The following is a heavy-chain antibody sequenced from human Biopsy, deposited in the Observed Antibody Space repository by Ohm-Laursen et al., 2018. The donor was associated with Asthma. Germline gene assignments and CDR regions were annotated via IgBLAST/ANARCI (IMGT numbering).Heavy chain of an antibody. V-gene: IGHV3-9*01. J-gene: IGHJ6*02. Sequence: SLRLSCAASRFSFGDYAMFWVRQAPGKGLEWVSGISWNSGTIGYADSVKGRFTISRDNAKNSLYLQMNSLGPEDTAVYYCARDMGAGPNQPPSGSGSSHLYGMDVWGQGTTVTVSS. CDR1: RFSFGDYA. CDR2: ISWNSGTI. CDR3: ARDMGAGPNQPPSGSGSSHLYGMDV. D-gene: IGHD3-10*01.